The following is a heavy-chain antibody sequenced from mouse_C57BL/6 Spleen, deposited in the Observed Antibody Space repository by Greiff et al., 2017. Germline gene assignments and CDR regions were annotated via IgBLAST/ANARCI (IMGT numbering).Heavy chain of an antibody. CDR1: GYTFTSYW. CDR2: IYPGSGST. CDR3: ARVIYYYGSSHWYFDV. J-gene: IGHJ1*03. D-gene: IGHD1-1*01. Sequence: QVQLQQSGAELVKPGASVKMSCKASGYTFTSYWITWVKQRPGQGLEWIGDIYPGSGSTNYNEKFKSKATLTVDTSSSTAYMQLSSLTSEDSAVYYCARVIYYYGSSHWYFDVWGTGTTVTVSS. V-gene: IGHV1-55*01.